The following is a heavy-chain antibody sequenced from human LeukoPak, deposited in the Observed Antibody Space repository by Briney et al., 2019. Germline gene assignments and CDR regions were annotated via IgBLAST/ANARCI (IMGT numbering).Heavy chain of an antibody. CDR1: GYTFYSYD. Sequence: ASVKVSCKASGYTFYSYDINWVRQATGQGLEWMGWMYPNSGNTGYAQKFQGRVTMTRNTSISTAYMELSSLRSEDTAVYYCARGEDSSGYYSLAVAFDIWGQGTMVTVSS. CDR2: MYPNSGNT. CDR3: ARGEDSSGYYSLAVAFDI. V-gene: IGHV1-8*01. J-gene: IGHJ3*02. D-gene: IGHD3-22*01.